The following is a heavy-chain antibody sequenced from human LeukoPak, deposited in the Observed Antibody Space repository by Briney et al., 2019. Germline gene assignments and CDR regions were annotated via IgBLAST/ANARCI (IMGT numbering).Heavy chain of an antibody. D-gene: IGHD2-2*01. CDR2: IRYDGSNK. CDR3: AKDGRSTSCPDY. CDR1: GFTFSSYG. J-gene: IGHJ4*02. Sequence: GGSLRLSCAASGFTFSSYGMHWVRQAPGKGLEWVAFIRYDGSNKYYADSVKGRFTISRDNSKNTLYLQMNSLRAEDTAVYYCAKDGRSTSCPDYWGQGTLVTVSS. V-gene: IGHV3-30*02.